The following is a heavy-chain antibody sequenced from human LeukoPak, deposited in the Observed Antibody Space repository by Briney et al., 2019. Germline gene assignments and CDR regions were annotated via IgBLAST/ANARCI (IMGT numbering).Heavy chain of an antibody. CDR3: ARVGLPRRITYFDP. CDR2: IYYTGSI. J-gene: IGHJ5*02. CDR1: GGSISSYY. D-gene: IGHD2-15*01. Sequence: SETLSLTCTVSGGSISSYYWTWIRQPPGKGLEWIGYIYYTGSINYNPSLNSRVTISVDTSKNQFSLKLRSLTAADTAVYYCARVGLPRRITYFDPWGQGTLVTVSS. V-gene: IGHV4-59*01.